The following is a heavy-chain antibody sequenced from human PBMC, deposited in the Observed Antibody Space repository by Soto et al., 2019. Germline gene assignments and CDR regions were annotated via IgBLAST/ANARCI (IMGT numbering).Heavy chain of an antibody. J-gene: IGHJ3*02. Sequence: ASVKFSCKASGYTFTGYYMHWVRQAPGQGLEWMGWINPNSGGTNYAQKFQGWVTMTRDTSISTAYMELSRLRSDDTAVYYCARDSGYDILTGYPDAFDIWGQGTMVTVSS. CDR3: ARDSGYDILTGYPDAFDI. CDR2: INPNSGGT. CDR1: GYTFTGYY. D-gene: IGHD3-9*01. V-gene: IGHV1-2*04.